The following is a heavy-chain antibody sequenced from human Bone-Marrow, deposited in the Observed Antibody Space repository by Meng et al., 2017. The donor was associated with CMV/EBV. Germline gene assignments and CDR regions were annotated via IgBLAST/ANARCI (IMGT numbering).Heavy chain of an antibody. Sequence: GESLKISCAASGFTCSSYWMSWVRQAPGKGLEWVANIKQDGSEKYYVDSVKGRFTISRDNAKNSLYLQMNSLRAEDTAVYYCARDRTYYYDSSGYFDYGMDVWGQGTTVTVSS. CDR1: GFTCSSYW. D-gene: IGHD3-22*01. CDR2: IKQDGSEK. V-gene: IGHV3-7*01. CDR3: ARDRTYYYDSSGYFDYGMDV. J-gene: IGHJ6*02.